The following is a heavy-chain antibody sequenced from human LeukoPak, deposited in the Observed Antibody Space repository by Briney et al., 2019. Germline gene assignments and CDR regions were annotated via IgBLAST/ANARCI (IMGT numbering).Heavy chain of an antibody. D-gene: IGHD6-13*01. Sequence: PSETLSLTCTVSGGSISNYYWSWIRQAPGKGLEWIGYIYYSGSTNYNPSLKSRVTISIDTSKKQFSLKLSSVTAADTAVYYCARHGAKQYSSSWYGAVDYWGQGTLVTVSS. CDR1: GGSISNYY. J-gene: IGHJ4*02. CDR3: ARHGAKQYSSSWYGAVDY. CDR2: IYYSGST. V-gene: IGHV4-59*08.